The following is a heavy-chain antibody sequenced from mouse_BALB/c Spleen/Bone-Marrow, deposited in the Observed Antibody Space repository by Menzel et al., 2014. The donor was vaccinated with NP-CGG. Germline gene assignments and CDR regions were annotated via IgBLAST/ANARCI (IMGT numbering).Heavy chain of an antibody. CDR1: GFSLTSYG. V-gene: IGHV2-9*02. J-gene: IGHJ2*01. CDR2: IWAGGST. Sequence: VKVVESGPGLVAPSQSLSITCTVSGFSLTSYGVHWVRPPPGKGLEWLGVIWAGGSTNYNSALMSRLSISKDNSKSQVFLKMNSLQTDDTAMYYCARAGFDYWGQGTTLTVSS. CDR3: ARAGFDY.